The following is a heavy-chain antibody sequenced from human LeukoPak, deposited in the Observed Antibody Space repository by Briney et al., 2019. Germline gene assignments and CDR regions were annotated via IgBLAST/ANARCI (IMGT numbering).Heavy chain of an antibody. Sequence: ASVKVSCKASGYTFTGYYMHWVRQAPGQGLEWMGWINPNSGGTNYAQKFQGWVTMTRDTSISTAYMELSRLRSDDTAAYYCARDWVAAAGPYYYYYGMDVWGQGTTVTVSS. CDR2: INPNSGGT. CDR3: ARDWVAAAGPYYYYYGMDV. J-gene: IGHJ6*02. D-gene: IGHD6-13*01. V-gene: IGHV1-2*04. CDR1: GYTFTGYY.